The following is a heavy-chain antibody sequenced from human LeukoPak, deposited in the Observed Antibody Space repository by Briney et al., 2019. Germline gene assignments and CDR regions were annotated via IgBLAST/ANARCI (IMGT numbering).Heavy chain of an antibody. J-gene: IGHJ6*03. Sequence: GGPLRLSCAASGVTFSSHGMSWVRQAPGKGLEWVSTISGSGYNTYYADSVMGRFTISRDNSKNTMYLQMNSLRAEDTAVYYCAKGAEEGVVITSVYYYYMDVWGKGTTVTISS. CDR2: ISGSGYNT. V-gene: IGHV3-23*01. CDR1: GVTFSSHG. D-gene: IGHD3-22*01. CDR3: AKGAEEGVVITSVYYYYMDV.